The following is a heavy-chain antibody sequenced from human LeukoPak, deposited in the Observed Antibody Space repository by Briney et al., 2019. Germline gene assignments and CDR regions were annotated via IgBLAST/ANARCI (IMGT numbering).Heavy chain of an antibody. J-gene: IGHJ6*02. Sequence: GALRLFLGTSGFTFSSYAIDWVRQAPGKGLEGVAVILYGGSNKYYADSVKGRFTISRDNSKNTLYLQMNSLRAEDTAVYYCARRLGAAETFYYYYGMDVWGQGTTVTVSS. CDR2: ILYGGSNK. CDR3: ARRLGAAETFYYYYGMDV. V-gene: IGHV3-30-3*01. CDR1: GFTFSSYA. D-gene: IGHD3-16*01.